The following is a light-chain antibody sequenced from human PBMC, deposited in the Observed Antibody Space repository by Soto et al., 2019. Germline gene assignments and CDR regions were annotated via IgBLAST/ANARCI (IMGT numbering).Light chain of an antibody. J-gene: IGLJ2*01. Sequence: QSVLTQPASVSGSPGQSITISCTGTSSDVVGYNYVSWYQQHPGKAPKLMIYDVSNRPSGVSNRFSGSKSGNTASLTISGLQAEDEADYYCSSYTSSSTLRVFGGGTKLTVL. CDR3: SSYTSSSTLRV. CDR1: SSDVVGYNY. CDR2: DVS. V-gene: IGLV2-14*01.